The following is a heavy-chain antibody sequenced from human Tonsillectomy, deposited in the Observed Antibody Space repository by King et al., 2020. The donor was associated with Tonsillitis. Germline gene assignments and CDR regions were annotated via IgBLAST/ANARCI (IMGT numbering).Heavy chain of an antibody. D-gene: IGHD3-9*01. CDR2: INAYNGNT. J-gene: IGHJ4*02. CDR1: GYSLSTYA. CDR3: ALDILTGFYDY. V-gene: IGHV1-18*01. Sequence: QLVQSGAEVKKPGASVKVSCKASGYSLSTYAITWVRQAPGQGLEWMGWINAYNGNTNYAQKLQGRVTLTTDTSTTTAYMDLRSLRSDDTAVYYCALDILTGFYDYWGQGTLVTVSS.